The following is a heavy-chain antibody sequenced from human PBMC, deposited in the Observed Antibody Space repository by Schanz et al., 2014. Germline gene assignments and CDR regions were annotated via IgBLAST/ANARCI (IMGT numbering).Heavy chain of an antibody. V-gene: IGHV3-23*04. CDR3: AKDDVWASGSYYDY. CDR1: GFNFSSYA. CDR2: IVGSGDST. Sequence: EVQLVESGGGLVQPGGSLRLSCAASGFNFSSYAMSWVRQAPGKGLEWVSHIVGSGDSTYYADSVKGRFTISRDNSKNTLYLQMNSLRAEDTAVYYCAKDDVWASGSYYDYWGQGTLVTVSS. D-gene: IGHD3-10*01. J-gene: IGHJ4*02.